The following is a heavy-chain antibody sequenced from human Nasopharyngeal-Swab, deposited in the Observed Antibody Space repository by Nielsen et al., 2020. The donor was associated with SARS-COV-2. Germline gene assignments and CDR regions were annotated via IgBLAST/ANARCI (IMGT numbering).Heavy chain of an antibody. Sequence: GGSLRLSCKGSGSPFNSHWIGWARQMPGKGLEWMGIIYHGDSDTRYSPSFQGQVTITADKTIRTAYLQWSILKASDTVMYYGARRKGVRSASYCSGMDVWGKGTTVTVSS. D-gene: IGHD2-15*01. J-gene: IGHJ6*04. V-gene: IGHV5-51*01. CDR3: ARRKGVRSASYCSGMDV. CDR2: IYHGDSDT. CDR1: GSPFNSHW.